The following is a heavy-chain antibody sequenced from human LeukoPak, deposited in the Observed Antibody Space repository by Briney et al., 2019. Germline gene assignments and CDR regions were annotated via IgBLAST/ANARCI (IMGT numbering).Heavy chain of an antibody. CDR3: ARVGYFGSGSYYRDYFEY. CDR2: IYYSGST. Sequence: PGGSLRLSCAASGFTFSNAWMSWIRQPPGKGLEWIGYIYYSGSTNYNPSLKSRVTISVDTSKNQFSLKLSSVTAADTAVYYCARVGYFGSGSYYRDYFEYWGQGTLVTVSS. J-gene: IGHJ4*02. CDR1: GFTFSNAW. V-gene: IGHV4-59*01. D-gene: IGHD3-10*01.